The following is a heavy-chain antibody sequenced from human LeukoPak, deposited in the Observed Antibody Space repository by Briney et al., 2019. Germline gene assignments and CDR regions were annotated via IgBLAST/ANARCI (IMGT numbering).Heavy chain of an antibody. CDR1: GGSISSYY. CDR2: IYYSGST. Sequence: SETLSLTCTVSGGSISSYYWSWIRQPPGKGLEWIGYIYYSGSTNYNPSLKSRVTISVDTSKNQFSLKLSSVTAADTAVYYCARGEEASSWVDYFDYWGQGTLVTVSS. D-gene: IGHD6-13*01. V-gene: IGHV4-59*01. J-gene: IGHJ4*02. CDR3: ARGEEASSWVDYFDY.